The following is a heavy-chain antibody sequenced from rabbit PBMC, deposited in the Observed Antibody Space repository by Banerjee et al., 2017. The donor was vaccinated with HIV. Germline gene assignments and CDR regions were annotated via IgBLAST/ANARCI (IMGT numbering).Heavy chain of an antibody. D-gene: IGHD6-1*01. CDR3: ARAQSGAISYGFNL. CDR1: GFSFSSSYW. J-gene: IGHJ4*01. Sequence: QSLEESGGDLVKPGASLTLTCTASGFSFSSSYWICWVRQAPGKGLEWIACINTISGNTVYATWAKGRFTISRTSSTTVALQMTSLTAADTATYFCARAQSGAISYGFNLWGQGTSSPS. CDR2: INTISGNT. V-gene: IGHV1S40*01.